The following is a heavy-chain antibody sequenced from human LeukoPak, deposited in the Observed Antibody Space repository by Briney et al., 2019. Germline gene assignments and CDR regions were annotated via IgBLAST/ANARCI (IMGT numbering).Heavy chain of an antibody. Sequence: ASVKVSCKASGYTFTGYYMHWVRQAPGQGLEWMGWINPNSGGTNYAQKFQGRVTMTRDTSISTAYMELRSLRSDDTAVYYCARDREYSSGWSDGMDVWGQGTTVTVSS. V-gene: IGHV1-2*02. J-gene: IGHJ6*02. CDR2: INPNSGGT. CDR1: GYTFTGYY. CDR3: ARDREYSSGWSDGMDV. D-gene: IGHD6-19*01.